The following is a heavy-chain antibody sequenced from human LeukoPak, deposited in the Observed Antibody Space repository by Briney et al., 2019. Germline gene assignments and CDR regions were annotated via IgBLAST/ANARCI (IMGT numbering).Heavy chain of an antibody. CDR1: GFTFDDYA. D-gene: IGHD2-21*02. V-gene: IGHV3-9*01. J-gene: IGHJ4*02. Sequence: GGSLRLSCAASGFTFDDYAMHWVRQAPGKGLEWVSGISWNSGSIGYADSVKGRFTISRDNAKNSLYLQMNSLRAEDTAVYYCAKDRCGGDCSTFDYWGQGTLVTVSS. CDR3: AKDRCGGDCSTFDY. CDR2: ISWNSGSI.